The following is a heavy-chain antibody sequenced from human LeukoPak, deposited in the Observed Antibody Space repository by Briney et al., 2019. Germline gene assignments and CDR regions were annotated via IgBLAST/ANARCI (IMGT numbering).Heavy chain of an antibody. Sequence: GGSLRLSCAASRFTVSSNYMSWVRQAPGKGLEWVSVIYSGGSTYYADSVKGRFTISRDNSKNTLYLQMNSLRAEDTAVYYCASQGGYSYGYPPYFDYWGQGTLVTVSS. CDR2: IYSGGST. CDR1: RFTVSSNY. D-gene: IGHD5-18*01. CDR3: ASQGGYSYGYPPYFDY. V-gene: IGHV3-66*02. J-gene: IGHJ4*02.